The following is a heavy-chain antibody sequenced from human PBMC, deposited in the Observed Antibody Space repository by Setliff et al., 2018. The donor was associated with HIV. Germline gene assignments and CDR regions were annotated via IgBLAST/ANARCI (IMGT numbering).Heavy chain of an antibody. D-gene: IGHD3-22*01. J-gene: IGHJ3*02. CDR2: VHNSAGS. CDR3: ARDRIEDLADSPHDVFDI. V-gene: IGHV4-4*07. Sequence: SETLSLTCAVSGDSVSGYYWSWIRQPAGRGLEWIGRVHNSAGSNYNPSLKSRVTMSVDTAKNQLSLKLTAVSAADTAVYYCARDRIEDLADSPHDVFDIWG. CDR1: GDSVSGYY.